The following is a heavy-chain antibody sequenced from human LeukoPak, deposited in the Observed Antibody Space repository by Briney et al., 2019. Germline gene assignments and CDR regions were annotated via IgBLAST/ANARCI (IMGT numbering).Heavy chain of an antibody. CDR1: GGSFSGYY. V-gene: IGHV4-34*01. CDR2: INHSGST. Sequence: SETLSLTCAVYGGSFSGYYWSWIRQPPGKGLEWIGEINHSGSTNYNPSLKSRVTISVDTSKNQFSLKLSSVTAADTAVYYCARGWGSGSYKGDYWGQGTLVTVSS. D-gene: IGHD3-10*01. J-gene: IGHJ4*02. CDR3: ARGWGSGSYKGDY.